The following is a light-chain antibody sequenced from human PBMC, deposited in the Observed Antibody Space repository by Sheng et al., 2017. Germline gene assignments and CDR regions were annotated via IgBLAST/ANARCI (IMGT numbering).Light chain of an antibody. V-gene: IGKV3-20*01. CDR3: QQYGSSPWT. Sequence: LVLAQSPGTVSLSPGERVTLSCRASQSVTNSYLAWYQQIPGQAPRLLIHGASSRANDIPDRFSGSGSGTDFTLTISRLEPEDVAVYYCQQYGSSPWTFGQGTEGGNET. J-gene: IGKJ1*01. CDR1: QSVTNSY. CDR2: GAS.